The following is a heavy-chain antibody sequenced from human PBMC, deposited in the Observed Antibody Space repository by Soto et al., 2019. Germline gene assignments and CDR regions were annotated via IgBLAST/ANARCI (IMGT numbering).Heavy chain of an antibody. CDR1: GGTFSSYA. J-gene: IGHJ5*02. D-gene: IGHD3-10*01. CDR2: IIPIFGTA. CDR3: ARSFLNYGSGSYNWFDP. V-gene: IGHV1-69*13. Sequence: GASVKVSCKASGGTFSSYAISWVRQAPGQGPEWMGGIIPIFGTANYAQKFQGRVTITADESTSTAYMELSSLRSEDTAVYYCARSFLNYGSGSYNWFDPWGQGTLVTVSS.